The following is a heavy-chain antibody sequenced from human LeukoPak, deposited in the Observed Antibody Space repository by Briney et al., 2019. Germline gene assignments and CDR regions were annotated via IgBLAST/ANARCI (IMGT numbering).Heavy chain of an antibody. D-gene: IGHD6-13*01. Sequence: GGSLRLSCAASGFTFDNYAINWVRQPPGKGLEGVSGINWNSGSIGYADSVKGRFTISRDNAKNSLYLQMNSLRAEDTALYYCARRGSSWYFDYWGQGTLVTVSS. CDR1: GFTFDNYA. CDR2: INWNSGSI. J-gene: IGHJ4*02. V-gene: IGHV3-9*01. CDR3: ARRGSSWYFDY.